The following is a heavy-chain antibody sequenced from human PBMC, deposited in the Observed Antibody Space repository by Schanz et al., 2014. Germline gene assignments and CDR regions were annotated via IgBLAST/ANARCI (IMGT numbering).Heavy chain of an antibody. CDR3: AKARRKSNCSGGRCFHYSYYGMDV. J-gene: IGHJ6*02. CDR2: ISGSGGST. D-gene: IGHD2-15*01. V-gene: IGHV3-23*04. CDR1: GFTFSSYA. Sequence: EVQLVESGGGVVQPGGSLRLSCAASGFTFSSYAMSWVRQAPGKGLEWVSGISGSGGSTYYADSVKGRFTISRDNSKNRLYLQMNSLRAEDTAVYYCAKARRKSNCSGGRCFHYSYYGMDVGGQGTTVTVSS.